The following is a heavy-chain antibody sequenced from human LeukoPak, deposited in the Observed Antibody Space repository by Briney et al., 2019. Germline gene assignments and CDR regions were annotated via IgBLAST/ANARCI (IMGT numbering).Heavy chain of an antibody. V-gene: IGHV1-69*13. CDR1: GGTFSSYA. CDR3: ARREVVVVPAAPPDYYGMDV. J-gene: IGHJ6*04. D-gene: IGHD2-2*01. CDR2: IIPIFGTA. Sequence: SVKVSCKASGGTFSSYAISWVRQAPGQGLEWMGGIIPIFGTANYAQKFQGRVTITADESTSTAYMELSSLRSEDTAVYYCARREVVVVPAAPPDYYGMDVWGEGTTVTVSS.